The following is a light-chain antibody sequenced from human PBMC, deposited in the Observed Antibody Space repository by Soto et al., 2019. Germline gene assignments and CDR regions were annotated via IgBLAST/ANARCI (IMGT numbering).Light chain of an antibody. Sequence: DIQMTQSPSSLSASVGDRVSITCLASQSISSYLNWYQQKPGKAPKLLIYETSSLPSGVPSRFSGSGSGKDFTLTISSLQPEDFATYYCHESYSNPPLTFGGGTKVDIK. CDR2: ETS. V-gene: IGKV1-39*01. J-gene: IGKJ4*01. CDR3: HESYSNPPLT. CDR1: QSISSY.